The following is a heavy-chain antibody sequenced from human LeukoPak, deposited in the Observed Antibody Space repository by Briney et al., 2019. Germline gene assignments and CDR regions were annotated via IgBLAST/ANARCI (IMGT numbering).Heavy chain of an antibody. CDR1: GGSFSGYY. CDR2: INHSGST. CDR3: ARGGAARPAIAVAGRAKKNQFDY. J-gene: IGHJ4*02. D-gene: IGHD6-19*01. V-gene: IGHV4-34*01. Sequence: SETLSLTCAVYGGSFSGYYWSWIRQPPGKGLEWIGEINHSGSTNYNPSLKSRVTISVDTSKNQFSLKLSSVAAADTAVYYCARGGAARPAIAVAGRAKKNQFDYWGQGTLVTVSS.